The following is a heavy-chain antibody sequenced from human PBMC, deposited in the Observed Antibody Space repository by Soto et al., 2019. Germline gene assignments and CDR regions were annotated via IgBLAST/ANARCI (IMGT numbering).Heavy chain of an antibody. Sequence: QVHLVQSGPEVKMPGASVKVSYKTSGYTFTAYGLAWLRQAPGQRPEWMGWVSTNNADTNYAQKFQGRVTMTTDRSTTTTYMELRSLRSDDTAVYYCARELNTDSSAYYSFAYWGQGTLVTVSS. CDR3: ARELNTDSSAYYSFAY. V-gene: IGHV1-18*01. CDR2: VSTNNADT. D-gene: IGHD3-22*01. J-gene: IGHJ4*02. CDR1: GYTFTAYG.